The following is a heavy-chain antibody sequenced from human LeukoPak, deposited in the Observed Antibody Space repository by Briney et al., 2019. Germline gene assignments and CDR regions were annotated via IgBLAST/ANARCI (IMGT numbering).Heavy chain of an antibody. CDR2: ISGSGGST. Sequence: GGSLRLSCAASGFTFSSYAMSCVRQAPGKGLEWVSAISGSGGSTYYADPVKGRFTISRDNSRNTLYLQMNSLRAEDTAVYYCARKSTPDNYYDSSGPGYWGQGTLVTVSS. CDR3: ARKSTPDNYYDSSGPGY. J-gene: IGHJ4*02. V-gene: IGHV3-23*01. CDR1: GFTFSSYA. D-gene: IGHD3-22*01.